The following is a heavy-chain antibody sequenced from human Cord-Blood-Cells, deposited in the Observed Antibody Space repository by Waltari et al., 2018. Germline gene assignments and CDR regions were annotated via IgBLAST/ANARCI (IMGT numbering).Heavy chain of an antibody. CDR3: ARSHEGRAFDI. CDR1: GGSFSGYY. Sequence: QVQLQQWGAGLLKPSETLSLTCAVYGGSFSGYYWSWIRQPPGKGLEWIGEINHSGSTSYNPAHKSRLTISVDTAKNQFSLKLGSVTAADAAVYYGARSHEGRAFDIWGQGTMVTVSS. CDR2: INHSGST. J-gene: IGHJ3*02. V-gene: IGHV4-34*01.